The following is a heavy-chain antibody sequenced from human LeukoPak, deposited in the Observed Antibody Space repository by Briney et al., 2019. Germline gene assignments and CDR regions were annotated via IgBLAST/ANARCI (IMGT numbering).Heavy chain of an antibody. J-gene: IGHJ4*02. D-gene: IGHD5-24*01. CDR3: ARQLVDGYAYGGFDY. Sequence: SETLSLTCTVSGYSISSGYYWGWIRQPPGKGLEWIGSIYHSGSTYYNPSLKSRVTISVDTSKNQFSLKLSSVTAADTAVYYCARQLVDGYAYGGFDYWGQGTLVTVSS. CDR2: IYHSGST. CDR1: GYSISSGYY. V-gene: IGHV4-38-2*02.